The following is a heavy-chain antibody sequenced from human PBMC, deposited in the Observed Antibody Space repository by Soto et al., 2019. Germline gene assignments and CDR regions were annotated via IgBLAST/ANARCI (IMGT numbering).Heavy chain of an antibody. Sequence: PGGSLRLSSAASGVTVSSNYMSWVRQAPGTGLERGSVIYSGGSTYYADSVKGRLTISKDNSKNTLYLQMNSLRAVDTAVYYCARHGYNYGGGYFDYWGHGT. V-gene: IGHV3-66*04. D-gene: IGHD5-18*01. CDR2: IYSGGST. CDR1: GVTVSSNY. CDR3: ARHGYNYGGGYFDY. J-gene: IGHJ4*01.